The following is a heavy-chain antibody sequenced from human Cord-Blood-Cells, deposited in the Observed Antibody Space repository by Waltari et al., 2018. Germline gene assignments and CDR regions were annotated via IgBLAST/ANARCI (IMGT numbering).Heavy chain of an antibody. D-gene: IGHD2-2*01. Sequence: QVPLVQSGAQVKKTRSSVKVSCTACGATFSSYAISWVRRAPGQGLEWMGGIIPIFGTANYAQKFQGRVTITADKSTSTAYMELSSLRSEDTAVYYCARDLDDPIVPAAPGWGQGTLVTVSS. CDR2: IIPIFGTA. CDR3: ARDLDDPIVPAAPG. V-gene: IGHV1-69*06. J-gene: IGHJ4*02. CDR1: GATFSSYA.